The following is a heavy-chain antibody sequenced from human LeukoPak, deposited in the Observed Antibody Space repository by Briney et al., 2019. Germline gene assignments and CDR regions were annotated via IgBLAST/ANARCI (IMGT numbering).Heavy chain of an antibody. Sequence: ASVKVSCKVSGYTLTELSMHWVRQAPGKGLEWMGGFDPEDGETIYALKFQGRVTMTEDTSTDTAYMELSSLRSEDTAVYYCATYPTLRYFDWLPYYYYYGMDVWGQGTTVTVSS. D-gene: IGHD3-9*01. CDR2: FDPEDGET. CDR1: GYTLTELS. CDR3: ATYPTLRYFDWLPYYYYYGMDV. V-gene: IGHV1-24*01. J-gene: IGHJ6*02.